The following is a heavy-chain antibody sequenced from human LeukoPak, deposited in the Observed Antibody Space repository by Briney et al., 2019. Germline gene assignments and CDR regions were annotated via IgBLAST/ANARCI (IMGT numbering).Heavy chain of an antibody. V-gene: IGHV3-11*01. J-gene: IGHJ6*02. CDR1: GFTFSDYY. D-gene: IGHD6-13*01. CDR2: ISSSGSTI. Sequence: PGGSLRLSCAASGFTFSDYYMSWIRQAPGKGLEWVSYISSSGSTIYYADSVKGRFTISRDNAKNSLYLQMNSLRAEDTAVYYCARDFRYSRLEYGMDVWGQGTTVTVSS. CDR3: ARDFRYSRLEYGMDV.